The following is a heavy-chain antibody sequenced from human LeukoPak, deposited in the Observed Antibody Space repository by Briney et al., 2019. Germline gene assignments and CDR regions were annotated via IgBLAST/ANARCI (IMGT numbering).Heavy chain of an antibody. CDR1: GFTFSSYA. CDR2: ISAGGSTT. Sequence: PGGSLRLSCAASGFTFSSYAMSWVRQAAGKGLEWVSAISAGGSTTYCADSVKGRFTTSRDNSKNALYLEMNSLRVEDTAVYFCAKVYCSGDTCYDYFDYWGQGTRVTVS. CDR3: AKVYCSGDTCYDYFDY. V-gene: IGHV3-23*01. J-gene: IGHJ4*02. D-gene: IGHD2-15*01.